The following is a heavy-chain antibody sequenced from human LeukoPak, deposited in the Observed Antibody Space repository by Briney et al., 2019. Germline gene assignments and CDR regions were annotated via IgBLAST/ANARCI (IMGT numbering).Heavy chain of an antibody. V-gene: IGHV3-7*01. CDR1: GFTYSSYW. D-gene: IGHD6-6*01. J-gene: IGHJ4*02. CDR2: IKQDGSEK. CDR3: ARVYRSSSGYCFDY. Sequence: PGGSLRLSCAVSGFTYSSYWMSWVRQAPGKGLEWVANIKQDGSEKYYVDSVKGRFTISRDNAKNSLYQQMNSLRAEDTAVYYCARVYRSSSGYCFDYWGQGTLVTVSS.